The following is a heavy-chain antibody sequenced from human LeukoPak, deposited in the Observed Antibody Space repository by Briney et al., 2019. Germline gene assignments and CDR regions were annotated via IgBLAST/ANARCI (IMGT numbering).Heavy chain of an antibody. J-gene: IGHJ5*02. D-gene: IGHD4-17*01. Sequence: PGGSLRLSCAASGFTSSSYAMSWVRQAPGKGLEWVSGISGSGGSTYYADSVKGRFTISRDNSKNTLYLQMNSLRAEDTAVYYCAKPAPYDYGDFLNWFDPWGQGTLVTVSS. CDR1: GFTSSSYA. CDR3: AKPAPYDYGDFLNWFDP. CDR2: ISGSGGST. V-gene: IGHV3-23*01.